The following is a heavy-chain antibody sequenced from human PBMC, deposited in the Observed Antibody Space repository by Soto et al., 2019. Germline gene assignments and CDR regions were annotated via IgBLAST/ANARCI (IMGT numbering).Heavy chain of an antibody. Sequence: EVQLVESGGGLVQPGGSLRLSCAASGFTFSSYWMHWVRQAPGKAPMWVSRINSDGSTTNYADSVKGRFTISRDNAKNTLTLQLNSLRAEDTAVYYCALWWGVAGNYALFDYWGQGTLVTVSS. CDR3: ALWWGVAGNYALFDY. CDR1: GFTFSSYW. CDR2: INSDGSTT. V-gene: IGHV3-74*01. D-gene: IGHD4-4*01. J-gene: IGHJ4*02.